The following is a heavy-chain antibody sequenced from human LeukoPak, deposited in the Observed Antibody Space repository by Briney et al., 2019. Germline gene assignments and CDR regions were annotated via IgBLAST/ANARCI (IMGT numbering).Heavy chain of an antibody. Sequence: GVSLRLSCAASGFTFSDYYMSWIRQAPGKGLEWVSYISSSGSTIYYADSVKGRFTISRDNAKNSLYLQMNSLRAEDTAVYYCVGAPAAGDFDYWGQGTLVTVSS. J-gene: IGHJ4*02. CDR1: GFTFSDYY. CDR2: ISSSGSTI. V-gene: IGHV3-11*01. D-gene: IGHD6-13*01. CDR3: VGAPAAGDFDY.